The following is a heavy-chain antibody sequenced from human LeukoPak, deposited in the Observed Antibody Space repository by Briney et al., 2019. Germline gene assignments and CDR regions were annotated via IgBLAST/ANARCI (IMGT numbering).Heavy chain of an antibody. CDR3: AKDPTYYGSGSYFY. D-gene: IGHD3-10*01. V-gene: IGHV3-30*02. Sequence: GGSLRLSCAASGFTFSSYGMHWVRQAPGKGLEWVAFIRYDGSNKYYADSVKGRFTISRDNSKNTLYLQMNSLRAEDTAVYYCAKDPTYYGSGSYFYWGQGTLVTVSS. J-gene: IGHJ4*02. CDR1: GFTFSSYG. CDR2: IRYDGSNK.